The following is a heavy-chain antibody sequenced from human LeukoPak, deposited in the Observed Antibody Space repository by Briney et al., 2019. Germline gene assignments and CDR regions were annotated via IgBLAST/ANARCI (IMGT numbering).Heavy chain of an antibody. CDR2: INPGDSYT. CDR3: ARHYSSGSDFDY. D-gene: IGHD6-19*01. J-gene: IGHJ4*02. Sequence: GESLKISCKGSGYSFTRYWISWVRQMPGKGLEWMGRINPGDSYTNYSPSFQGHVTISADKSISTAYLQWSSLKASDTAMYYCARHYSSGSDFDYWGQGTLVTVSS. CDR1: GYSFTRYW. V-gene: IGHV5-10-1*01.